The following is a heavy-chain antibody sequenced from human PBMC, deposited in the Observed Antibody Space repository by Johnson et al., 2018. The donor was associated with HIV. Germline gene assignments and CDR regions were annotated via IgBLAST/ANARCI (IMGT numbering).Heavy chain of an antibody. Sequence: VESGGGVVQPGGSLRLSCETSGFTFSSYDMHWVRQAPGKGLEWVAFIRYDGTNKHFADSVKGRFTISRDNSKNTLYLQMNSLRAEDTAVYYCAKTRTTVTTIDAFDIWGQGTMVTVSS. CDR2: IRYDGTNK. V-gene: IGHV3-30*02. CDR1: GFTFSSYD. D-gene: IGHD4-17*01. J-gene: IGHJ3*02. CDR3: AKTRTTVTTIDAFDI.